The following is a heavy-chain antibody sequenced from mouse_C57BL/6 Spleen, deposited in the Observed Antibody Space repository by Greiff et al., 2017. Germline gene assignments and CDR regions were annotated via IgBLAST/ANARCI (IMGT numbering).Heavy chain of an antibody. CDR1: GYTFTSYW. CDR3: ARDYGSSYDYVDY. D-gene: IGHD1-1*01. J-gene: IGHJ2*01. V-gene: IGHV1-52*01. CDR2: IDPSDSAT. Sequence: VQLQQPGAELVRPGSSVKLSCKASGYTFTSYWMHWVKQRPIQGLEWIGNIDPSDSATHYNQKFKDTATLTVDKSSSTASMQLSRLTSEDSAVYYVARDYGSSYDYVDYWGQGTTLTVSS.